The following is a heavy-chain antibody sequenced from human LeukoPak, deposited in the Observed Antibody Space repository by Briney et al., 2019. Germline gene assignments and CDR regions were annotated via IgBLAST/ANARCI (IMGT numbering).Heavy chain of an antibody. CDR3: ARAGYCSGGSCYFTR. CDR1: GYSISSGYY. Sequence: TSETLSLTXAVSGYSISSGYYWGWIRQPPGKGLEWIGSIYHSGSTYYNPSLKSRVTISVDTSKNQFSLKLSSVTAADTAVYYCARAGYCSGGSCYFTRWGQGTLVTVSS. J-gene: IGHJ4*02. D-gene: IGHD2-15*01. CDR2: IYHSGST. V-gene: IGHV4-38-2*01.